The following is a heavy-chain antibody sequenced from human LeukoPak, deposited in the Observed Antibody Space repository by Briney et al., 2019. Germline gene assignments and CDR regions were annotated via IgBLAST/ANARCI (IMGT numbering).Heavy chain of an antibody. Sequence: SVKVSCKASGGTFSSYAISWVRQAPGQGLEWMGGIIPIFGTANYAQKFQGRVTITTDESTSTAYMELSSLRSEDTAVYYCARDEPLYYGDYGGDYYYMGVWGKGTTVTVSS. CDR1: GGTFSSYA. J-gene: IGHJ6*03. CDR2: IIPIFGTA. D-gene: IGHD4-17*01. CDR3: ARDEPLYYGDYGGDYYYMGV. V-gene: IGHV1-69*05.